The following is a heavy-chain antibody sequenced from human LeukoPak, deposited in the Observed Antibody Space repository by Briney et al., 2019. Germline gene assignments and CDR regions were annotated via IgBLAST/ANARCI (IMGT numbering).Heavy chain of an antibody. CDR2: LTDSGYAT. J-gene: IGHJ5*02. CDR3: ARGYSHNSGGWLDP. D-gene: IGHD5-12*01. CDR1: GFTFSHYA. V-gene: IGHV3-23*01. Sequence: GGSLRLSCAVSGFTFSHYAMSWVRQAPGPGLEWVGSLTDSGYATFYADSVKGRLTISRDNSNSTLYLRISGLRDEDTDVYYCARGYSHNSGGWLDPWGQGTLVTVSS.